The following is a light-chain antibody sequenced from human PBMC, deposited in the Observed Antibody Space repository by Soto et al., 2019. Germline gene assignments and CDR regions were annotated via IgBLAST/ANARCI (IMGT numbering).Light chain of an antibody. CDR3: QQSNSYPLT. CDR2: KAS. V-gene: IGKV1-5*03. Sequence: DIQMTQSPSTLSASVGDRVTITCRASQSINNWLAWYQQKPGRAPNLLIYKASALETGVPSRFSGSGSGTEFTLTITSPQPEDCATYYCQQSNSYPLTFGGGTRVEI. J-gene: IGKJ4*01. CDR1: QSINNW.